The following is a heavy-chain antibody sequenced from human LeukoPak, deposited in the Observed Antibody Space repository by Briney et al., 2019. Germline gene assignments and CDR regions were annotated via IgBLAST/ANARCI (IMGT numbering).Heavy chain of an antibody. V-gene: IGHV3-23*01. CDR2: ISGSGGGT. Sequence: PGGSLRLSCAASGFTFSCYAMSWVRQAPGKGLEWVSGISGSGGGTYHADSVKGRFTISRDNSKNTLDLQMNSLRAEDTAVYYCAKDLRLSGIAVAGTGYWGQGTLVTVSS. D-gene: IGHD6-19*01. CDR3: AKDLRLSGIAVAGTGY. J-gene: IGHJ4*02. CDR1: GFTFSCYA.